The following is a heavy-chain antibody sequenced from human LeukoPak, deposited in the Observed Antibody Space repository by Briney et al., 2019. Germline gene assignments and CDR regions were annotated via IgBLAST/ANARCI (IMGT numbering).Heavy chain of an antibody. Sequence: PGGSLRLSCAASGFTFSSYAMSWVRQAPGKGLEWVANIKQDGSEKYYVDSVKGRFTISRDNAKNSLYLQMNSLRAEDTAVYYCARDRIAAAGTPDDAFDIWGQGTMVTVSS. CDR1: GFTFSSYA. J-gene: IGHJ3*02. D-gene: IGHD6-13*01. CDR3: ARDRIAAAGTPDDAFDI. V-gene: IGHV3-7*01. CDR2: IKQDGSEK.